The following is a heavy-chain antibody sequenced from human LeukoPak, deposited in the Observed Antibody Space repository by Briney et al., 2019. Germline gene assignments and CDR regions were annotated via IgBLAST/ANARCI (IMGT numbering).Heavy chain of an antibody. V-gene: IGHV4-59*08. CDR3: AGHHPRNTVDF. J-gene: IGHJ4*02. D-gene: IGHD2-8*02. CDR1: GGSISSYS. Sequence: ETLSLTCTVSGGSISSYSWRWIRQPPGKGLEWIAYISDIGSINYNPSLKSRVTISLDTSKNQFSLKLSSVTAADTAVYYCAGHHPRNTVDFWGQGTLVTVSS. CDR2: ISDIGSI.